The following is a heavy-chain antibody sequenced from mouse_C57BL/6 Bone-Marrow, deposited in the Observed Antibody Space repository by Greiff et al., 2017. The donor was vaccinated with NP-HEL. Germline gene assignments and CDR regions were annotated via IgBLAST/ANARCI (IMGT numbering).Heavy chain of an antibody. CDR2: IRTKANGYTT. CDR3: AKSICGGYDVGFAY. Sequence: EVQLVESGGGLVQPGGSLSLSCAASGFTFTDYYMSWVRQPPGKALEWLGFIRTKANGYTTEYSASVKGLFTISRDNSQSILYLQRNALRAEDTANYYGAKSICGGYDVGFAYWGQGTLVTVSA. V-gene: IGHV7-3*01. CDR1: GFTFTDYY. J-gene: IGHJ3*01. D-gene: IGHD2-2*01.